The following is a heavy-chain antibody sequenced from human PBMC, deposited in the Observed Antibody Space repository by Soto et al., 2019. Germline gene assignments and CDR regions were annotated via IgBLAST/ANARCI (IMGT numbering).Heavy chain of an antibody. Sequence: QVQLVESGGGVVQPGRSLRLSCAASGFTFSSYAMHWVRQAPGKGLEWVAVISYDGSNKYYADSVKSRFTISRDNSKNSLYLQMNSLRDEDTSVYYCARAHVNCTNCVCHGFDYWGQGTLVTVSS. V-gene: IGHV3-30-3*01. CDR3: ARAHVNCTNCVCHGFDY. CDR2: ISYDGSNK. J-gene: IGHJ4*02. CDR1: GFTFSSYA. D-gene: IGHD2-8*01.